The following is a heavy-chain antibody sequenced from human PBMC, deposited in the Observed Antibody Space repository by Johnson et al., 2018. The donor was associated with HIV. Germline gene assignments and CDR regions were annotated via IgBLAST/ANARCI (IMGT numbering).Heavy chain of an antibody. V-gene: IGHV3-66*01. CDR3: ARACRDGYTGDVYDI. CDR2: IYSGGTT. D-gene: IGHD5-24*01. CDR1: GFTVSSNY. Sequence: VQLVESGGRVVRPGGSLRLSCAASGFTVSSNYMSWVRQAPGKGLEWVSVIYSGGTTYYADSVKGRFTISRDNSKNTLYLQMNSLRVEDTAIYYCARACRDGYTGDVYDIWGQGTLVTVSS. J-gene: IGHJ3*02.